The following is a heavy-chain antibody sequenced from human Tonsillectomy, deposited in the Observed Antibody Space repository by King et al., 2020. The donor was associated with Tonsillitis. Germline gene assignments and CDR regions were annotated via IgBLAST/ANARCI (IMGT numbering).Heavy chain of an antibody. D-gene: IGHD2-21*01. J-gene: IGHJ6*02. Sequence: EVQLVESGGGLVKPGGSLRLSCVASGFTFSSYAMSWVRQAPGKGLEWVSVIYSGGSRAFYADSVKGRVTISRENSKNTLYLEMNSLRAEDTAVYYCAKDTLYFGLDVWGQGTTVTVSS. CDR2: IYSGGSRA. V-gene: IGHV3-23*03. CDR3: AKDTLYFGLDV. CDR1: GFTFSSYA.